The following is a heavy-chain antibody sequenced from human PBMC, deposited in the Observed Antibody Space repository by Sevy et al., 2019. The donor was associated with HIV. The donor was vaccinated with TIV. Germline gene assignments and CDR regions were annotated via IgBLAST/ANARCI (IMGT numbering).Heavy chain of an antibody. CDR1: GFTFSTYA. D-gene: IGHD3-10*01. J-gene: IGHJ4*02. CDR2: ISASAGST. CDR3: AKDRVSGTYYTGDFDY. Sequence: GGCLRLSCAASGFTFSTYAMTWVRQAPGKGLEWVSVISASAGSTYYSDSVKGRFTISRDNSKNTLYLQMNSLRAEDTAVYYCAKDRVSGTYYTGDFDYWGQGTLVTVSS. V-gene: IGHV3-23*01.